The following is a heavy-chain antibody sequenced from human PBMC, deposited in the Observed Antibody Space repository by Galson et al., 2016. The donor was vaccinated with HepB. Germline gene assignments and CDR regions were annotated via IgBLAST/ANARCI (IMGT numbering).Heavy chain of an antibody. CDR2: LPYDGRDK. Sequence: SLRLSCAASGFTFNTYAMHWVRQPPGKGLEWVAVLPYDGRDKNYAEPLKGRITISRDNSNNTLYLQMNSLRAEDTALYYCARTTIRYFDWSPVDYWGQGTLVTASS. D-gene: IGHD3-9*01. CDR1: GFTFNTYA. CDR3: ARTTIRYFDWSPVDY. V-gene: IGHV3-30*04. J-gene: IGHJ4*02.